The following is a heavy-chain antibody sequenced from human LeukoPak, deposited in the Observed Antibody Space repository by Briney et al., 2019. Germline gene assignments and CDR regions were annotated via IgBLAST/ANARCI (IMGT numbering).Heavy chain of an antibody. D-gene: IGHD6-19*01. J-gene: IGHJ4*02. V-gene: IGHV4-30-2*01. CDR2: IYHSGST. CDR3: ARGVSGIAVAEIDY. Sequence: SETLSLTCAASGGSISSGGYSWSWIRQPPGKGLEWIGYIYHSGSTYYNPSLKSRVTISVDRSKNQFSLKLSSVTAADTAVYYCARGVSGIAVAEIDYWGQGTLVTVSS. CDR1: GGSISSGGYS.